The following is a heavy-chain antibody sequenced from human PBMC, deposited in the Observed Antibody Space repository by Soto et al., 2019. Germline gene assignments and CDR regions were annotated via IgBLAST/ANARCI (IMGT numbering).Heavy chain of an antibody. CDR2: IYHSGST. D-gene: IGHD4-17*01. V-gene: IGHV4-30-2*01. CDR3: AYGPIGDYTDGFDY. CDR1: GGSISSGGYS. Sequence: QLQLQESGSGLVKPSQTLSLTCAVSGGSISSGGYSWSWIRQPPGKDLEWIGYIYHSGSTYYNPSLKSRVTISVDRSKNQFSLNLSSVTAADTAVYYCAYGPIGDYTDGFDYWGQGTLVTVSS. J-gene: IGHJ4*02.